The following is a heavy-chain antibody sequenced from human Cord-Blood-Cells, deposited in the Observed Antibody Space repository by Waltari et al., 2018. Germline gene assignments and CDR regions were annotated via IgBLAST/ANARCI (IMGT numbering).Heavy chain of an antibody. CDR3: ARSAGGYDYYYYGMDV. CDR1: GYTFTGSY. J-gene: IGHJ6*02. CDR2: INPNSGGT. Sequence: QVQLVQSGPKVKKPGASVKVSGKASGYTFTGSYMHWVRQAPGQGLEWMGWINPNSGGTNYAQKFQGWVTMTRDTSISTAYMELSRLRSDDTAVYYCARSAGGYDYYYYGMDVWGQGTTVTVSS. D-gene: IGHD5-12*01. V-gene: IGHV1-2*04.